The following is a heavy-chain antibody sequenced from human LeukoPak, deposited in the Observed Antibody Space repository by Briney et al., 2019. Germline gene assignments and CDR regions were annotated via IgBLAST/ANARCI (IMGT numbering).Heavy chain of an antibody. CDR1: GFTFSSYR. J-gene: IGHJ4*02. Sequence: PGGSLRLSCAASGFTFSSYRMNWVRPAPGKGLAWVSSISSSSSYIYYADSVKGRFTISRDNDKNSLYLQINSLRAEDTAVYYCAREGYCSGGSCYSYDYWGQGTLVTVSS. V-gene: IGHV3-21*01. CDR3: AREGYCSGGSCYSYDY. D-gene: IGHD2-15*01. CDR2: ISSSSSYI.